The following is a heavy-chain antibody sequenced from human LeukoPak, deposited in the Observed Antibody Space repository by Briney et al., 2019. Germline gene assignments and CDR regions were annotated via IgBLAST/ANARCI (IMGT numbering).Heavy chain of an antibody. Sequence: GGSLRLSCAASGFTFSSYGMSWVRQAPGKGLEWVSAISGSGGSTYYADSVKGRFTISRDNVKNSLYLQMNSLRAEDTAVYYCAREGGRVGWLRLEPGDYYYYMDVWGKGTTVTVSS. J-gene: IGHJ6*03. CDR1: GFTFSSYG. CDR2: ISGSGGST. D-gene: IGHD1-1*01. V-gene: IGHV3-23*01. CDR3: AREGGRVGWLRLEPGDYYYYMDV.